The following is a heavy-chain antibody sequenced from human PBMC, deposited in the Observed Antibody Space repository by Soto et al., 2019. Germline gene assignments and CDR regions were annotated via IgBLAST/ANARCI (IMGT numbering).Heavy chain of an antibody. V-gene: IGHV3-23*01. D-gene: IGHD3-9*01. Sequence: VQLLESGGYLVQPGGSLRLSCEASGFTFSNYAMSWVRQAPGKGLEWVSVISGSGGSTNYADSAKGRFTISRDNSMDTLYLQMNSLRAEDTDVYYCARFFYYDILTGKSYNMDVWGQGTTVIVSS. CDR3: ARFFYYDILTGKSYNMDV. CDR2: ISGSGGST. J-gene: IGHJ6*02. CDR1: GFTFSNYA.